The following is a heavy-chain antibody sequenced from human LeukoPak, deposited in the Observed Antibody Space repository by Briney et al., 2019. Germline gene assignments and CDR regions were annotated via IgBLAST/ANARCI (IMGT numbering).Heavy chain of an antibody. V-gene: IGHV3-30-3*01. D-gene: IGHD1-14*01. CDR1: GFTFSNYA. Sequence: RRSLRLSCAAPGFTFSNYAMHWVRQAPAKGLEREAVISYDGSKKYYADAVKGRVTISRDNSKNTLYLQMNSLRAEDTAVYYCARTTRKVDYWGQGTLVTVSP. CDR2: ISYDGSKK. J-gene: IGHJ4*02. CDR3: ARTTRKVDY.